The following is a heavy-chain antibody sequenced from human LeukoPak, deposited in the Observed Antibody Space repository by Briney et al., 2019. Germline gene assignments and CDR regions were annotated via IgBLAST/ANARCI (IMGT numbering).Heavy chain of an antibody. CDR1: GFTFSSYA. D-gene: IGHD4-17*01. J-gene: IGHJ4*02. V-gene: IGHV3-30*04. Sequence: PGGSLRLSCAASGFTFSSYAVHWVRQAPGKGLEWVAVISYDGSNKYYADSVKGRFTISRDNSKNTLYLQMNSLRAEDTAVYYCARSNDYGDYQLGYWGQGTLVTVSS. CDR2: ISYDGSNK. CDR3: ARSNDYGDYQLGY.